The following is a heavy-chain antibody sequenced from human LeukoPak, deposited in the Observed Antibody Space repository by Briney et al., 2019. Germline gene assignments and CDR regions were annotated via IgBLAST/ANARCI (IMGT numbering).Heavy chain of an antibody. CDR1: GFSFSSYW. V-gene: IGHV3-7*01. CDR2: IKQDGSEK. D-gene: IGHD3-22*01. Sequence: PGGSLRLYCAASGFSFSSYWMSWVRQAPGKGLEWVANIKQDGSEKYYVDSVKGRFTISRDNSKNTLYLQMNSLRAEDTAVYYCARDSSGYYIDYWGQGTLVTVSS. J-gene: IGHJ4*02. CDR3: ARDSSGYYIDY.